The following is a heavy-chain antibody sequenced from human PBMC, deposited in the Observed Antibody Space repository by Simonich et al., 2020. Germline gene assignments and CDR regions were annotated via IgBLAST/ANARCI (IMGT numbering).Heavy chain of an antibody. CDR3: AREQARGGAFDI. Sequence: EVQLVESGGGLVKPGGSLRLSCAASGFTFSSYSMNWVRQAPGKGLEWVYSSSSMISYIYYADSVKGLFTISRDNAKNSLYLQMNSLRAEDTAVYYCAREQARGGAFDIWGQGTMVTVSS. D-gene: IGHD3-16*01. CDR1: GFTFSSYS. V-gene: IGHV3-21*01. CDR2: SSSMISYI. J-gene: IGHJ3*02.